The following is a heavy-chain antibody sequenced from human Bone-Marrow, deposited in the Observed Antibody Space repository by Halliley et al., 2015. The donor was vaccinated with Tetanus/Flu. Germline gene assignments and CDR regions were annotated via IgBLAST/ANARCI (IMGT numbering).Heavy chain of an antibody. V-gene: IGHV4-34*01. Sequence: TLSLTCDVYGGSFSLYFWTWVRQPPGKGLEWIGESNHSGTSTYNSSLESRVTISVDTSKNQFSLKLTSVTAADTAVYYCARVHHNWFGPWGQGTLVTVSS. CDR1: GGSFSLYF. CDR3: ARVHHNWFGP. J-gene: IGHJ5*02. CDR2: SNHSGTS.